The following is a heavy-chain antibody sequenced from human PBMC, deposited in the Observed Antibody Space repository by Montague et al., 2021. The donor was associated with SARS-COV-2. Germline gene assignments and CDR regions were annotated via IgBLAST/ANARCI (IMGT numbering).Heavy chain of an antibody. CDR2: ISSSSSTI. D-gene: IGHD3-16*01. CDR1: GFTFSSYY. Sequence: SLRLSYAASGFTFSSYYMNWVRQAPGKGLEWVSSISSSSSTIYHADSVKGRFPISRDNAKNSLNLQMNSLRDEDTAVYYCAGDQYRGDDYYYYGMDVWGQGTAVTVSS. J-gene: IGHJ6*02. V-gene: IGHV3-48*02. CDR3: AGDQYRGDDYYYYGMDV.